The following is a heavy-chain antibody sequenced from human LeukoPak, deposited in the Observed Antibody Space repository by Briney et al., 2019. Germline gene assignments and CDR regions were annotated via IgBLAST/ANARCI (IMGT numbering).Heavy chain of an antibody. CDR2: ISSNGGST. Sequence: GGSLRLSCAASGFTFSDHYMDWVRQAPGEGLEYVSAISSNGGSTYYANSVKGRFTISRDKSKNTLYLQTGSLRAEDMAVYYCAREREDAFDIWGQGTMVTVSS. CDR3: AREREDAFDI. J-gene: IGHJ3*02. V-gene: IGHV3-64*01. CDR1: GFTFSDHY.